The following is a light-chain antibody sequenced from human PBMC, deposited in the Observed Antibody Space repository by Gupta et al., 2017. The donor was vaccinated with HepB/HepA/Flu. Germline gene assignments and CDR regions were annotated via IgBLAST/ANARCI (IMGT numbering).Light chain of an antibody. V-gene: IGKV1-39*01. CDR2: AAS. CDR1: QSISSY. CDR3: QQSYSVLRT. Sequence: DIQMTQSPSSLSASVGDRVTITCRASQSISSYLNWYQQKPGKAPNLLIYAASSLQSGVPSRFSGSGSGTDFTLTISSLQPEDFATYYCQQSYSVLRTFGQGTKLEIK. J-gene: IGKJ2*01.